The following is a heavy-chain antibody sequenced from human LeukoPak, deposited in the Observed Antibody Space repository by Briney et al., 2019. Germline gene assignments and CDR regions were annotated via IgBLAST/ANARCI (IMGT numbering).Heavy chain of an antibody. CDR3: ARDLAGSDAFDI. CDR2: IYSGGSA. Sequence: GGSLRLSCAASGFTVSSNYMSWVRQAPGKGLEWVSVIYSGGSAYYADSVKGRFTISRDNSKNTLYLQMNSLRAEDTAVYYCARDLAGSDAFDIWGQGTMVTVSS. D-gene: IGHD3-10*01. J-gene: IGHJ3*02. V-gene: IGHV3-66*01. CDR1: GFTVSSNY.